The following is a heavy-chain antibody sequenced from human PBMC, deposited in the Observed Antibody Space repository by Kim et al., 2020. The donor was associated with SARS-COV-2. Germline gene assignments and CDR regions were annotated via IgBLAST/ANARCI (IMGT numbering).Heavy chain of an antibody. Sequence: ASVKVSCKVSGYTLTELSMHWVRQAPGKGLEWMGGFDPEDGETIYAQKFQGRVTMTEDTSTDTAYMELSSLRSEDTAVYYCATSTEWRLGTAMVPSAFDIWGQGTMVTVSS. V-gene: IGHV1-24*01. CDR1: GYTLTELS. CDR3: ATSTEWRLGTAMVPSAFDI. D-gene: IGHD5-18*01. J-gene: IGHJ3*02. CDR2: FDPEDGET.